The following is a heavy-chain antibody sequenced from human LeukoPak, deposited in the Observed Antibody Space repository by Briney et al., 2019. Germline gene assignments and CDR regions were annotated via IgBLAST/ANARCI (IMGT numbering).Heavy chain of an antibody. CDR2: IWYDGSNK. Sequence: GRSLRLSCAASRFSFNRYGMHWVRQAPGKGLELVAVIWYDGSNKYYGDSVKGRFTISRDNFRNTLYLEMNNLRVDDTALYYCAKGAGSGAVHYLDQWGQGTLVTVTS. V-gene: IGHV3-33*06. CDR3: AKGAGSGAVHYLDQ. J-gene: IGHJ4*02. D-gene: IGHD2-15*01. CDR1: RFSFNRYG.